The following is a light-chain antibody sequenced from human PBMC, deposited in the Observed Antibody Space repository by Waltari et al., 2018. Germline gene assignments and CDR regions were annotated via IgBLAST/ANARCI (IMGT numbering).Light chain of an antibody. CDR3: GTWDSSLSAGV. Sequence: QSVLTQPPSVSAAPGQKVTISCSGSSSNIGNNFVSWYQQLPGTAPKLLIYDHDKRPSGFPDRFYASRSGTSATLGITGRQTGDEADYYCGTWDSSLSAGVFGGGTKLTVL. J-gene: IGLJ3*02. CDR1: SSNIGNNF. CDR2: DHD. V-gene: IGLV1-51*01.